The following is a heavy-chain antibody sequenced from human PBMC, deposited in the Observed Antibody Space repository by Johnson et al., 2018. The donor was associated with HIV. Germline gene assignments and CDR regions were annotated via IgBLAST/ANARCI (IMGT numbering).Heavy chain of an antibody. V-gene: IGHV3-74*01. J-gene: IGHJ3*02. CDR1: GFTFSSYW. CDR2: INSYGSRQ. Sequence: MLLVESGGGVVQPGRSLRLSCAASGFTFSSYWMHWVRQAPGKGLVWVSRINSYGSRQRYADFVKGRFTISSDNANNTLYLQMNSLRAEDTAVYYCARDGYCSCGSCYSGDRLDAFDIWGQGTMVTVSS. CDR3: ARDGYCSCGSCYSGDRLDAFDI. D-gene: IGHD2-15*01.